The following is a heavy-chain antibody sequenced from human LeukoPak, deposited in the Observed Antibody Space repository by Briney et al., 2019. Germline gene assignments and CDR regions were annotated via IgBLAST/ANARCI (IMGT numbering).Heavy chain of an antibody. CDR3: ARSLWFGEPFLFDY. D-gene: IGHD3-10*01. J-gene: IGHJ4*02. V-gene: IGHV3-21*01. CDR2: ISSSSSYI. CDR1: GFTFSSYS. Sequence: GGSLRLSCAASGFTFSSYSMNWVRQAPGKGLEWVSSISSSSSYIYYADSVKGRFTISRDNAKNSLYLQMNSLGAEDTAVYYCARSLWFGEPFLFDYWGQGTLVTVSS.